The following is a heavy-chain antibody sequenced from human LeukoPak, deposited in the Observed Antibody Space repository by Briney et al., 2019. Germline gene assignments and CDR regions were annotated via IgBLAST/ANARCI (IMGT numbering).Heavy chain of an antibody. CDR1: GGSISSGDYY. J-gene: IGHJ4*02. CDR3: ARIVVLKRSFDY. V-gene: IGHV4-31*03. Sequence: SETLSLTCTVSGGSISSGDYYWSWIRQHPGKGLEWIGYIYYSGSAYYNPSLKSRVTISVDTSKTQFSLKLSSVTAADTAVYYCARIVVLKRSFDYWGQGTLVTVSS. D-gene: IGHD3-22*01. CDR2: IYYSGSA.